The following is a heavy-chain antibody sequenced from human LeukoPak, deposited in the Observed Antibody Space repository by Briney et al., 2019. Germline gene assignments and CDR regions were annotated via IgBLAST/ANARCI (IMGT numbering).Heavy chain of an antibody. CDR2: IRYDGSNK. J-gene: IGHJ4*02. CDR3: AKDLRAYCGGDCYHDY. Sequence: GGSLRLSCAASGFTFSSYGMHWVRQAPGKGLEWVAFIRYDGSNKYYADSVKGRFTISRDNSKNTLYLQLNSLRAEDTAVYYCAKDLRAYCGGDCYHDYWGQGTLVTVSS. D-gene: IGHD2-21*01. V-gene: IGHV3-30*02. CDR1: GFTFSSYG.